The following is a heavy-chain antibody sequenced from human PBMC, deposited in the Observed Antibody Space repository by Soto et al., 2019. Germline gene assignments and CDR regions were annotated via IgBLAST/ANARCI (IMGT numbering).Heavy chain of an antibody. CDR2: IFSSGRT. D-gene: IGHD6-19*01. J-gene: IGHJ4*02. CDR3: AKGWDVKYFDK. CDR1: GASLLISY. Sequence: SETLSLTCSVSGASLLISYWSWVRQPAGKGLEWIGHIFSSGRTSYNPSLKSRLTMSIDPSKDLFSLNLSSVTAADTAVYYCAKGWDVKYFDKWGQGTLVTVSS. V-gene: IGHV4-4*07.